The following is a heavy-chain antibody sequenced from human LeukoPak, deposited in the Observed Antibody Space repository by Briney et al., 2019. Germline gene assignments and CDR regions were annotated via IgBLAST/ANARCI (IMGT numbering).Heavy chain of an antibody. D-gene: IGHD2-2*01. CDR2: IKQDGSEK. Sequence: PGGSLRLSCAASGFTFSNYWMSWVRQAPGKGLEWVANIKQDGSEKYYVDSVKGRFTISRDNAKNSLYLQMNSLRAEDTAVYYCARVEGYCSSTSCSSSPFDYWGQGTLVTVSS. J-gene: IGHJ4*02. CDR1: GFTFSNYW. CDR3: ARVEGYCSSTSCSSSPFDY. V-gene: IGHV3-7*01.